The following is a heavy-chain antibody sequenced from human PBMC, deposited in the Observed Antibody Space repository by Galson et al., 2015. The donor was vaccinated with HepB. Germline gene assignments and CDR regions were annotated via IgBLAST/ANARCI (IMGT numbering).Heavy chain of an antibody. Sequence: SVKVFCKASGYTFTSYYIHWVRQAPGQGPEWMGIVNPSGGTTSYAQKFQGRVTMTVNTSTSTVYMELSSLRSDDTASYYCARDLGAFVGVRPTGLFDYWGQGTLVTVSS. J-gene: IGHJ4*02. D-gene: IGHD3-16*01. CDR3: ARDLGAFVGVRPTGLFDY. CDR2: VNPSGGTT. V-gene: IGHV1-46*01. CDR1: GYTFTSYY.